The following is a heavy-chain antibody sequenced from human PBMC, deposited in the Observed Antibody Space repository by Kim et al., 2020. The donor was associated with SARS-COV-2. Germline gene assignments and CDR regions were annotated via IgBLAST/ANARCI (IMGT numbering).Heavy chain of an antibody. V-gene: IGHV4-31*03. CDR3: ARGEPDYYDSSGYPWGFDY. D-gene: IGHD3-22*01. Sequence: SETLSLTCTVSGGSISSGGYYWSWIRQHPGKGLEWIGYIYYSGSTYYNPSLKSRVTISVDTSKNQFSLKLSSVTAADTAVYYCARGEPDYYDSSGYPWGFDYWGQGTLVTVSS. J-gene: IGHJ4*02. CDR1: GGSISSGGYY. CDR2: IYYSGST.